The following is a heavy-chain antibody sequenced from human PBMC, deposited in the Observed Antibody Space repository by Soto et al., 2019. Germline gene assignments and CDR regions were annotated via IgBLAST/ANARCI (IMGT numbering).Heavy chain of an antibody. CDR1: GFTFSSYG. CDR2: ISYDGSNK. V-gene: IGHV3-30*03. J-gene: IGHJ6*02. D-gene: IGHD6-13*01. Sequence: PGGSLRLSCAASGFTFSSYGMHWVRQAPGKGLEWVAVISYDGSNKYYADSVKGRFTISRDNSKNTLYLQMNSLRAEDTALYYCAREAGLAAAGTEYYYYYYGMDVWGQGTTVTVSS. CDR3: AREAGLAAAGTEYYYYYYGMDV.